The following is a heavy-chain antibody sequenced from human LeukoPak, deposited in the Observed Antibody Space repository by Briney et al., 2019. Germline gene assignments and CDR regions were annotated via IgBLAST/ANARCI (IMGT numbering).Heavy chain of an antibody. J-gene: IGHJ5*02. D-gene: IGHD3-10*01. CDR2: IYYSGST. V-gene: IGHV4-59*08. CDR3: ARHSGYGSGSFNWFDP. Sequence: SETLSLTCTVSGGSISSYYWSWIRQPPGKGLEWIGYIYYSGSTNYNPSLKSRVTISVDTSKNQFSLKLSSVTAADTAVYYCARHSGYGSGSFNWFDPWGQGTLVTVSS. CDR1: GGSISSYY.